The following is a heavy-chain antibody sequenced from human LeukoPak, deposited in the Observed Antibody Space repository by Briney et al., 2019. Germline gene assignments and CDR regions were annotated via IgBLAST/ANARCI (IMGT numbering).Heavy chain of an antibody. J-gene: IGHJ4*02. Sequence: SETLSLTCTVSGGSISSYYWSWIRQPPGKGLEWIGYIYYSGSTNYNPSLKSRVTISVDTPKNQFSLKLSSVTAADTAVFYCARRTCSGGSCYLDYWGQGTLVTVSS. V-gene: IGHV4-59*08. D-gene: IGHD2-15*01. CDR1: GGSISSYY. CDR3: ARRTCSGGSCYLDY. CDR2: IYYSGST.